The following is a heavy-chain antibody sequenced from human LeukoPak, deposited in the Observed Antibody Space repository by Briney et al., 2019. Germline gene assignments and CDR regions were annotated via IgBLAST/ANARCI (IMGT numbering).Heavy chain of an antibody. D-gene: IGHD3-3*01. J-gene: IGHJ2*01. Sequence: GGSLRLSCAASGFTFSSYEMNWVRQAPGKGREGVSYISSSCSTIYYADSVKGRFTISRENAKNSLYLQMNSLRAEDTAVYYCARPHYDFWSGYSYFDLWGRGTLVTVSS. CDR3: ARPHYDFWSGYSYFDL. CDR2: ISSSCSTI. CDR1: GFTFSSYE. V-gene: IGHV3-48*03.